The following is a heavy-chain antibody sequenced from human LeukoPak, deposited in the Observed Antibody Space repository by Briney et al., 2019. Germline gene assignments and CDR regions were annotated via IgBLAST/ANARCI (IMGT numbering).Heavy chain of an antibody. Sequence: SSETLSLTCTVSGGSISSYYWSWIRQPPGKGLEWIGYIHHSGTTNYSPSHKSRVTISVDTSKNRFSLRLSSLTAADTAVYFCAGSGWSFDAFDFWGQGTMVTVSS. V-gene: IGHV4-59*08. CDR2: IHHSGTT. J-gene: IGHJ3*01. CDR1: GGSISSYY. D-gene: IGHD6-19*01. CDR3: AGSGWSFDAFDF.